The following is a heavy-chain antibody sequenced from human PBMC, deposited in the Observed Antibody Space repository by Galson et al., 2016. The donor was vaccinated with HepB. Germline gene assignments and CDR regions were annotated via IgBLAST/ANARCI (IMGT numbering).Heavy chain of an antibody. CDR2: TDSTSRYI. CDR1: GXXFSXXX. D-gene: IGHD2-21*02. V-gene: IGHV3-21*04. J-gene: IGHJ4*02. Sequence: SLRLXCAASGXXFSXXXMNXXXLAPXKGLEXVSSTDSTSRYIYYADSVRGRFTISRDNAQKSLYLQMKSLRAEDTAVYYCARAEDCFGDCPQKYYLDSWGRGTLVTVSS. CDR3: ARAEDCFGDCPQKYYLDS.